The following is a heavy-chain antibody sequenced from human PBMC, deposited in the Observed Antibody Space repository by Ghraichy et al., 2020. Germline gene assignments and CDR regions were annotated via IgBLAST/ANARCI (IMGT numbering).Heavy chain of an antibody. CDR3: ARDLVVVVAATFYYYYGMDV. V-gene: IGHV3-48*01. CDR2: ISSSSSTI. D-gene: IGHD2-15*01. J-gene: IGHJ6*02. Sequence: GGSLRLSCAASGFTFSSYSMNWVRQAPGKGLEWVSYISSSSSTIYYADSVKGRFTISRDNAKNSLYLQMNSLRAEDTAVYYCARDLVVVVAATFYYYYGMDVWGQGTTVTVSS. CDR1: GFTFSSYS.